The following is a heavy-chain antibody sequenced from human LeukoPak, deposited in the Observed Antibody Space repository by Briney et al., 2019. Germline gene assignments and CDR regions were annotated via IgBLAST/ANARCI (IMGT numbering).Heavy chain of an antibody. Sequence: GGSLRLSCAASGFTFNTYAMSWVRQAPGKGLEWVSTICGSAGGTYYADSVKGRLTIYRDNSKNTLYLQMNGLRAEDTAVYYCAKAGSGSCYDILDYWGQGTLVTVSS. CDR1: GFTFNTYA. CDR3: AKAGSGSCYDILDY. V-gene: IGHV3-23*01. D-gene: IGHD2-15*01. J-gene: IGHJ4*02. CDR2: ICGSAGGT.